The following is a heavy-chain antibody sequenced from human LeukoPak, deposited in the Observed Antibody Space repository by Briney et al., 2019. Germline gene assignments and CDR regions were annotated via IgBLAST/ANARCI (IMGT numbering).Heavy chain of an antibody. Sequence: GGSLRLSCAASGFSFSSYAMTWARQAPVKGLEWVSAISGDGTRTYYADSVKGRFTISRDNSKNTLYLQMNSLRAEDTAVYYCATPDSGWYFDYWGQGTLVTVSS. V-gene: IGHV3-23*01. CDR1: GFSFSSYA. J-gene: IGHJ4*02. CDR3: ATPDSGWYFDY. D-gene: IGHD6-19*01. CDR2: ISGDGTRT.